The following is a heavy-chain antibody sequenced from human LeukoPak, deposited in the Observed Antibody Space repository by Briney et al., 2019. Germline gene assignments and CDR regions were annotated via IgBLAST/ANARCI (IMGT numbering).Heavy chain of an antibody. CDR1: GFTLSSYG. CDR3: AKDQSLSSSWYWNYYYGMDV. Sequence: PGGSLRLSCAASGFTLSSYGMHWVRQAPGKGLEWVAVISYDGSNKYYADSVKGRFTISRDNSKNTLYLQMNSLRAEDTAVYYCAKDQSLSSSWYWNYYYGMDVWGQGTTVTVSS. V-gene: IGHV3-30*18. CDR2: ISYDGSNK. J-gene: IGHJ6*02. D-gene: IGHD6-13*01.